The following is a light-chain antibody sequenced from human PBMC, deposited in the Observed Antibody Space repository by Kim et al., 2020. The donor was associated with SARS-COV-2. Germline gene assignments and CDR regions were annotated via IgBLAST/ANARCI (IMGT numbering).Light chain of an antibody. V-gene: IGKV3-11*01. CDR2: GAT. CDR3: QQRYSWPRT. CDR1: QSITSY. J-gene: IGKJ1*01. Sequence: EIVLTQSPATLSLSPGERATLSCRASQSITSYLVWYQKKPGQAPRLLIYGATNWATGIPARFSGSGSGTDFTLTISSLEPEDFAVYYCQQRYSWPRTFGQGTKVDIK.